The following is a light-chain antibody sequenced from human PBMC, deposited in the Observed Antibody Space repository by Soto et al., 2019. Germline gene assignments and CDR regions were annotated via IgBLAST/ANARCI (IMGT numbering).Light chain of an antibody. J-gene: IGKJ5*01. CDR3: QQYNDWPPIN. V-gene: IGKV3D-15*01. Sequence: EIVLTQSPGTLSLSPVERATLSCMASQSVTSNYLAWYQQKPGQAPRLLIYGASNRATGIPDRFSGSGSGTESTLTISSLQSEDFAVYYCQQYNDWPPINFGQGTRLEIK. CDR1: QSVTSN. CDR2: GAS.